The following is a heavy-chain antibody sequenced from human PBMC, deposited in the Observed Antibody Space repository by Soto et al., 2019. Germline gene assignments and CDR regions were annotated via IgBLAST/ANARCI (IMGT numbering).Heavy chain of an antibody. CDR1: GFSLDNTKMG. CDR3: VRTPFSSSWEPFDF. D-gene: IGHD6-13*01. J-gene: IGHJ4*02. CDR2: IFSNDDK. Sequence: GSGPTLVNPTETLTLTCTVSGFSLDNTKMGVGWIRQPPGKALEWLAHIFSNDDKRHSSSLKNSLTISKDTSKSQVVLTMTNLDPGDTATYYCVRTPFSSSWEPFDFWGQGTLVTVSS. V-gene: IGHV2-26*01.